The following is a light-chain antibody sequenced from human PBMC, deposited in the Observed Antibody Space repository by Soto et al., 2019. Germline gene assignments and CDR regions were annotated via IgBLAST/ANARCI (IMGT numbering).Light chain of an antibody. V-gene: IGLV2-14*01. CDR1: SSDVGGYNY. CDR2: DVS. CDR3: SSYTSSSTLYV. Sequence: QSVLTQPASVSGSPGQSITISCTGTSSDVGGYNYVSWYQQHPGKAPTLMIYDVSNRPSGVSNRFSGSKSGNTASLTISRLQAEDEADYYCSSYTSSSTLYVFGTGTKVTVL. J-gene: IGLJ1*01.